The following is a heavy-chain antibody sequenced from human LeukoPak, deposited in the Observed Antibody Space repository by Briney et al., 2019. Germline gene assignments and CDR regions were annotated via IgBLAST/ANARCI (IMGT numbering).Heavy chain of an antibody. Sequence: GESLKISFKGSGYSFTTYWIGWVRPMPGKGLEWMGIIYPGDPETRYSPSFQGQVTISADKSISTAYLQWSSLKASDTAMYYCARHTGGATLLDYWGQGTLVTVSS. D-gene: IGHD1-26*01. CDR1: GYSFTTYW. V-gene: IGHV5-51*01. J-gene: IGHJ4*02. CDR3: ARHTGGATLLDY. CDR2: IYPGDPET.